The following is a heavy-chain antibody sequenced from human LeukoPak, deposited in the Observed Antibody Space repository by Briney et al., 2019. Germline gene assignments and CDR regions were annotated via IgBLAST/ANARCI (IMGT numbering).Heavy chain of an antibody. Sequence: ASVKVSCKASGYTFTGYYMHWVRRAPGQGLEWMGWINPNSGGTNYAQKFQGRVTMTRDTSISTAYMGLSRLRSDDTAVYYCAALTGTTMGPGYWGQGTLVTVSS. V-gene: IGHV1-2*02. J-gene: IGHJ4*02. CDR1: GYTFTGYY. CDR2: INPNSGGT. D-gene: IGHD1-7*01. CDR3: AALTGTTMGPGY.